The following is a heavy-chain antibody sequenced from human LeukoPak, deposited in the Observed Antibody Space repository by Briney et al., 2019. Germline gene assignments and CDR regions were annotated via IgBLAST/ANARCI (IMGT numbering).Heavy chain of an antibody. V-gene: IGHV4-4*07. CDR1: GGSISSSY. J-gene: IGHJ4*02. CDR3: ARLRGRGERPG. Sequence: TSETLSLTCTVSGGSISSSYWSWIRQPAGKGLNCIGRIFIGGITNYNPSLKSRVTISVDTSKNQFSLKLSSVTAADTAVYYCARLRGRGERPGRGQGTLVTVSS. D-gene: IGHD3-16*01. CDR2: IFIGGIT.